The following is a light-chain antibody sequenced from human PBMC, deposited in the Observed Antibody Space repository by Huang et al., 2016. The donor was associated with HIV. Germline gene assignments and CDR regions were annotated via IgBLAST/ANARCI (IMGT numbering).Light chain of an antibody. CDR3: MQALQTPLT. V-gene: IGKV2-28*01. J-gene: IGKJ4*01. CDR1: QSLLHRHGNNS. CDR2: VAS. Sequence: DIVMTQSPLSLSVTPGEPASISCRSSQSLLHRHGNNSLDWYRQKPGQSPQLLIYVASSRACGIPDRFNGSGSGTDFTLKISRVEAEDVGVYYCMQALQTPLTFGGGTKVEVK.